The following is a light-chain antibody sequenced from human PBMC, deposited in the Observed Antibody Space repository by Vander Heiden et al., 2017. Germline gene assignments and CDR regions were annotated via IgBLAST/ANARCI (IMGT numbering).Light chain of an antibody. CDR3: QQTYSSPLT. CDR2: AAS. J-gene: IGKJ1*01. CDR1: QTITTF. V-gene: IGKV1-39*01. Sequence: DIHLTQSPSSLSASVGDRVTITCRSSQTITTFLNWYQQRPGEAPKLLIYAASRLETGVPSRFRGSGSGTYFSLTMSALRPEDFATYFCQQTYSSPLTFGQGTKVDFK.